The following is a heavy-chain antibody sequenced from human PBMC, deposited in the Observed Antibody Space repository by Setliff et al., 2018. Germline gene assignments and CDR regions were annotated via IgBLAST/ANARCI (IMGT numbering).Heavy chain of an antibody. CDR1: GFTFSSYS. V-gene: IGHV3-21*01. CDR2: ISSSSSYI. J-gene: IGHJ3*02. CDR3: VKAGYSSGWAPALDAFDI. D-gene: IGHD6-19*01. Sequence: GGSLRLSCAASGFTFSSYSMNWVRQAPGKGLEWVSSISSSSSYIYYADSVKGRFTISRDNAKNSLYLQMNSLRAEDTAVYYCVKAGYSSGWAPALDAFDIWGQGTMVTVSS.